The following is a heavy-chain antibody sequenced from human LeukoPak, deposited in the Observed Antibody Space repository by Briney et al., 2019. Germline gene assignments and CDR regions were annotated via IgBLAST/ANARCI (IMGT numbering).Heavy chain of an antibody. CDR3: ARDELVKYYFDY. Sequence: SETLSLACAVYGGSFSGYYWSWIRQPPGKGLEWIGEINHSGSTNYNPSLKSRVTISVDTSKNQFSLKLSSVTAADTAVYYCARDELVKYYFDYWGQGTLVTVSS. D-gene: IGHD2-21*01. J-gene: IGHJ4*02. CDR1: GGSFSGYY. V-gene: IGHV4-34*01. CDR2: INHSGST.